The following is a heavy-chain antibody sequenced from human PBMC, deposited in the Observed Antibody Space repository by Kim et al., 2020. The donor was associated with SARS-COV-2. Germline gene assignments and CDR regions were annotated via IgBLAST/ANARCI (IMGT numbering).Heavy chain of an antibody. V-gene: IGHV3-74*01. D-gene: IGHD2-21*01. Sequence: GGSLRLSCVGSGFTFSNYWMHWVRQVPGKGLVWISRTTPDGTQTDYADSVKGRGTVSRDNAKNTLYLQMNSLTIEDTTMYYCTRVRGGLAGAFDIWVQGTVVAVFS. CDR2: TTPDGTQT. CDR3: TRVRGGLAGAFDI. CDR1: GFTFSNYW. J-gene: IGHJ3*02.